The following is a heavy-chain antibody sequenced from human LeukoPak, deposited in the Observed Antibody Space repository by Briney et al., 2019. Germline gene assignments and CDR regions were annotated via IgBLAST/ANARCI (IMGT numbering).Heavy chain of an antibody. Sequence: SETLSLTCTVSGGSISSYYWGWIRQPPGKGLEWIGSIYYSGSTHYNPSLKSRVTISVDTSKNQFSLKLSSVTAADTAVYFCARQLVVVLPAEFDFWGQGTLVTVSS. CDR3: ARQLVVVLPAEFDF. V-gene: IGHV4-39*01. D-gene: IGHD2-2*01. CDR2: IYYSGST. CDR1: GGSISSYY. J-gene: IGHJ4*02.